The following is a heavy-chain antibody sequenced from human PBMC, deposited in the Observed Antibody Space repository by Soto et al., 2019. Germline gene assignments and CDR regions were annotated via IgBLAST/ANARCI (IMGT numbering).Heavy chain of an antibody. CDR1: GFTFSSYA. D-gene: IGHD5-12*01. Sequence: GGSLRLSCAASGFTFSSYAMSWVRQAPGKGLEWVSAISGSGGSTYYADSVKGRFTISRDNSKNTLYLQMNSLRAEDTAVYYCAKDESDGYGNWYFDLWGRGTLVTVSS. V-gene: IGHV3-23*01. CDR2: ISGSGGST. J-gene: IGHJ2*01. CDR3: AKDESDGYGNWYFDL.